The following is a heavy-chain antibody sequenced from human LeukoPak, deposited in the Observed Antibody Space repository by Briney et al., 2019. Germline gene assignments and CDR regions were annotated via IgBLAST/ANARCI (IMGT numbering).Heavy chain of an antibody. V-gene: IGHV3-30-3*01. D-gene: IGHD5-24*01. Sequence: PGRSLRLSCAASGFTFSSYAMHWVRQAPRKGLEWVAVISYDGSNKYYADSVKGRFTISRDNSKNTLYLQMNSLRAEDTAVYYCAREELAPQSRYFDYWGQGTLVTVSS. J-gene: IGHJ4*02. CDR3: AREELAPQSRYFDY. CDR1: GFTFSSYA. CDR2: ISYDGSNK.